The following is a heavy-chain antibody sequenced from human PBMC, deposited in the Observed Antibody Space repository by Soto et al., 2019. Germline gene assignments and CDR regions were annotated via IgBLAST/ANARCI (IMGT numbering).Heavy chain of an antibody. J-gene: IGHJ6*02. Sequence: PGASLKISCKGSGYSLTSYWISWVRQTPGKGLEWLGRIAPSDSYTNYSPSFQGHVTISADKSISTAYRQWSSLKASDTAMYYCARQSGDFWSGSPLYYYYGMDIWGQGTTVTVAS. CDR1: GYSLTSYW. D-gene: IGHD3-3*01. V-gene: IGHV5-10-1*01. CDR3: ARQSGDFWSGSPLYYYYGMDI. CDR2: IAPSDSYT.